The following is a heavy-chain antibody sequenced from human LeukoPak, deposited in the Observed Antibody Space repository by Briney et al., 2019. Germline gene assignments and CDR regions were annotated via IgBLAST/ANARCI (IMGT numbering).Heavy chain of an antibody. CDR2: IYHSGST. V-gene: IGHV4-30-2*01. D-gene: IGHD4-23*01. J-gene: IGHJ4*02. Sequence: SQTLSLTCAVSGGSISSGGYSWSWIRQPPGKGLEWIGYIYHSGSTYYNPSLKSRVTISVDGSKNQFSLKLSSVTAADTAVYYCARDSGDYGGTQFDYWGQGTLVTVSS. CDR3: ARDSGDYGGTQFDY. CDR1: GGSISSGGYS.